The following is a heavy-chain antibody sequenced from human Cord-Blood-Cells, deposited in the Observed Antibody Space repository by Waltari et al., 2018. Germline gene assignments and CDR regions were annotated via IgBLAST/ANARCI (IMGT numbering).Heavy chain of an antibody. D-gene: IGHD2-2*01. V-gene: IGHV4-4*07. Sequence: QVQLQESGPGLVKPSETLSLTCTVSGGSISSYYWSWIRQPAGKGLEWIGRIYTSGSTNYNPSLKSRVTMSVDTSKNQFSLKLSSVTAADTAVYYCARVQHIVVVPAAKGEAPNWFDPWGQGTLVTVSS. J-gene: IGHJ5*02. CDR3: ARVQHIVVVPAAKGEAPNWFDP. CDR1: GGSISSYY. CDR2: IYTSGST.